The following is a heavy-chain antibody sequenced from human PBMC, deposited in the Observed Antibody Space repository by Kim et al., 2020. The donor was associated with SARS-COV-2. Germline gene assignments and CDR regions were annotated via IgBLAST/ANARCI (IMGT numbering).Heavy chain of an antibody. J-gene: IGHJ3*02. Sequence: VKSRITINPDTSKNQFSLQLNSVTPEDTAVYYCASEDIVVVVAAPGAFDIWGQGTMVTVSS. V-gene: IGHV6-1*01. CDR3: ASEDIVVVVAAPGAFDI. D-gene: IGHD2-15*01.